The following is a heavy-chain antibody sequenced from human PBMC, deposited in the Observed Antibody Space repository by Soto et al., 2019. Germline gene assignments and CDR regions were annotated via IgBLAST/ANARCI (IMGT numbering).Heavy chain of an antibody. J-gene: IGHJ6*02. D-gene: IGHD6-19*01. V-gene: IGHV1-18*01. CDR1: GYTFTSYG. CDR3: ARDRRAVSSGWYYYYGMDV. Sequence: QVQLVQSGAEVKKPGASVKVSCKASGYTFTSYGISWVRQAPGQGLEWMGWISAYNGNTNYAQKLQGRVTMTTDTSTSTAYMELRSLRSDDTAVYYCARDRRAVSSGWYYYYGMDVWGQGTTVTVSS. CDR2: ISAYNGNT.